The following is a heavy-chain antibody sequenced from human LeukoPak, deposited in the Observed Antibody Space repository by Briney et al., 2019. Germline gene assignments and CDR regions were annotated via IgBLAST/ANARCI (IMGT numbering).Heavy chain of an antibody. J-gene: IGHJ3*02. CDR1: GFTFSDYA. Sequence: GGSLRLSCTASGFTFSDYAMNWIRQAPGKGLEWVSTISHSAHGIFYTDSVKGRFTISRDNVKSSVYLGMNSLRADDTAVYYCVTDSGYNTFDMWGQGTMVTVSS. V-gene: IGHV3-23*01. D-gene: IGHD5-12*01. CDR3: VTDSGYNTFDM. CDR2: ISHSAHGI.